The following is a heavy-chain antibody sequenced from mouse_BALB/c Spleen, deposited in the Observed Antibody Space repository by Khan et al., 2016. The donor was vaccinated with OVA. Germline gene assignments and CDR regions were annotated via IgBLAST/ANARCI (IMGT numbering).Heavy chain of an antibody. Sequence: VQLKESGPGLVKPSQSLSLTCTVTGYSITSGYGWNWIRQFPGNKLEWMGYISYSGSTNYNPSLKRRISITRDTSKNQFFLQLNSVTTEDTATYSCARTASIKYWGQGTTLTVSS. V-gene: IGHV3-2*02. CDR3: ARTASIKY. CDR1: GYSITSGYG. D-gene: IGHD1-2*01. CDR2: ISYSGST. J-gene: IGHJ2*01.